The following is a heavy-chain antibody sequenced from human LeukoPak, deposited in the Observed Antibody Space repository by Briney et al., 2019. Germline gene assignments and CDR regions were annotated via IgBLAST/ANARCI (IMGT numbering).Heavy chain of an antibody. CDR3: ARDRMGDCATTSCYLAF. D-gene: IGHD2-2*01. V-gene: IGHV1-2*02. J-gene: IGHJ4*02. CDR2: LNPNSGDT. CDR1: GYTFTAYY. Sequence: ASVKVSCKASGYTFTAYYLHWVRLAPGQGLEWMGLLNPNSGDTNDAQKFQRKVTITRDTAITTAYMELSGLTSDDTAMYDCARDRMGDCATTSCYLAFWGQGALVTVSS.